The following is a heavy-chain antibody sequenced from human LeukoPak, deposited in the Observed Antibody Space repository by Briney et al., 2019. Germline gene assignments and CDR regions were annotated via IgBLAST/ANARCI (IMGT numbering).Heavy chain of an antibody. Sequence: SETLSLTCTVSGGSISSSSYYWGWIRQPPGKGLEWIGSIYYSGSTYYNPSLKSRVTISVDTSKNQFSLKLSSVTAADTAVYYCARRPKWEPYYFDYWGQGTLVTVSS. V-gene: IGHV4-39*07. CDR2: IYYSGST. J-gene: IGHJ4*02. CDR1: GGSISSSSYY. CDR3: ARRPKWEPYYFDY. D-gene: IGHD1-26*01.